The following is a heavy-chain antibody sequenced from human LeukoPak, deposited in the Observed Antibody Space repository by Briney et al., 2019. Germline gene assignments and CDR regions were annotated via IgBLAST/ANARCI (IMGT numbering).Heavy chain of an antibody. CDR1: GFTFSSYE. CDR2: ISSSGSTI. D-gene: IGHD6-13*01. V-gene: IGHV3-48*03. Sequence: PGGSLRLSCAASGFTFSSYEMNWVRQAPGKGLEWVSYISSSGSTIYYADSVKGRFTISRDNSKNTLYLQMNSLRAEDTAVYYCAKDFHSRGSWLDYWGQGTLVTVSS. J-gene: IGHJ4*02. CDR3: AKDFHSRGSWLDY.